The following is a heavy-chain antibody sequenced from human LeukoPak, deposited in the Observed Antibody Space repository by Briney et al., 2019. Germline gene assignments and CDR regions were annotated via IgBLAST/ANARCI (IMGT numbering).Heavy chain of an antibody. J-gene: IGHJ4*02. CDR1: GGSISSYY. Sequence: SETLSLTCTVSGGSISSYYWSWIRQPPGKGLEWIGYIYYSGSTNYNPSLKSRVTISVDKSKNQFSLKLSSVTAADTAVYYCARDKDYYDSSLDYWGQGTLVTVSS. CDR2: IYYSGST. D-gene: IGHD3-22*01. V-gene: IGHV4-59*12. CDR3: ARDKDYYDSSLDY.